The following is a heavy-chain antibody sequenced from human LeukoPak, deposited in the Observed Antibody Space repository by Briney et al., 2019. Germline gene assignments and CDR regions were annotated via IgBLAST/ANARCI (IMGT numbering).Heavy chain of an antibody. CDR2: MNPNSGNT. J-gene: IGHJ6*03. V-gene: IGHV1-8*01. D-gene: IGHD3-10*01. Sequence: ASVKVSCKASGYTFTSYDINWVRQATGQGLEWMGWMNPNSGNTGYAQEFQGRVTMTRNTSISTAYMELSSLRSEDTAVYYCARSLGSGSYYLLYYYYYYMDVWGKGTTVTVSS. CDR3: ARSLGSGSYYLLYYYYYYMDV. CDR1: GYTFTSYD.